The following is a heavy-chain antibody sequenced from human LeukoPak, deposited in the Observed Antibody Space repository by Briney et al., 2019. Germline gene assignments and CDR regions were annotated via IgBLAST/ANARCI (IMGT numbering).Heavy chain of an antibody. V-gene: IGHV1-18*01. CDR3: AREGPTSNGEGPYYDILTGRLAGDFDY. Sequence: ASVKVSCQASGYTFPSYGISWVRQAPGQGLEWMGWISAYNGNTNYAQKLQGRVTMTTDTSTSTAYMELRSLRSDDTAVYYCAREGPTSNGEGPYYDILTGRLAGDFDYWGQGTLVTVSS. CDR1: GYTFPSYG. J-gene: IGHJ4*02. D-gene: IGHD3-9*01. CDR2: ISAYNGNT.